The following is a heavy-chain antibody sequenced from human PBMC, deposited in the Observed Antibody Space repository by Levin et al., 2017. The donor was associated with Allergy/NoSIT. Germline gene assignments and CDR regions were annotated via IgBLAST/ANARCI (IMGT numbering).Heavy chain of an antibody. D-gene: IGHD3-10*01. CDR2: ISWNSGSI. V-gene: IGHV3-9*01. CDR1: GFTFDDYA. Sequence: GGSLRLSCAASGFTFDDYAMHWVRQAPGKGLEWVSGISWNSGSIGYADSVKGRFTISRDNAKNSLYLQMNSLRAEDTALYYCAKDGAWFGEATPSGMDVWGQGTTVTVSS. CDR3: AKDGAWFGEATPSGMDV. J-gene: IGHJ6*02.